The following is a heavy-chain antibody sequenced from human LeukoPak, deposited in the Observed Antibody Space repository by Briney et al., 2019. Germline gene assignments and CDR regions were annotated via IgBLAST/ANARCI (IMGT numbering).Heavy chain of an antibody. Sequence: PETLSLTCTVSGGSISSYYWSWIRQPPGKGLEWIGYIYYSGSTNYNPSLKSRVTISVDTSKNQFSLKLSSVTAADTAVYYCARVANYDSSGDDAFDIWGQGTMVAVSS. D-gene: IGHD3-22*01. V-gene: IGHV4-59*01. J-gene: IGHJ3*02. CDR2: IYYSGST. CDR1: GGSISSYY. CDR3: ARVANYDSSGDDAFDI.